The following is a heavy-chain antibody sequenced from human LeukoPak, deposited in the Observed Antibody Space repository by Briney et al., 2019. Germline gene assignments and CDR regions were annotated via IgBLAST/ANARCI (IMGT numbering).Heavy chain of an antibody. Sequence: SETLSLTCNVSAYSTSSGYYWGWIWHPPGKGLEWIGSIYHTGNSYYNPSLKSRITISVDTSKNHFSLRLSSVTAADTAVYYCAREYCSGGSCYGPPRFNWFDPWGQGTLVTVSS. V-gene: IGHV4-38-2*02. CDR1: AYSTSSGYY. J-gene: IGHJ5*02. CDR2: IYHTGNS. CDR3: AREYCSGGSCYGPPRFNWFDP. D-gene: IGHD2-15*01.